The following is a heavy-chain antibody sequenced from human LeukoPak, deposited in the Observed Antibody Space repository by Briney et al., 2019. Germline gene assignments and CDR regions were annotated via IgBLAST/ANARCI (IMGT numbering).Heavy chain of an antibody. CDR3: ARDPESSSFDL. J-gene: IGHJ4*02. D-gene: IGHD6-13*01. V-gene: IGHV3-7*01. CDR2: IDQGGSVR. Sequence: GGSLRFSCAASGFSFSSYWMSWVRQTPEKGLEFVANIDQGGSVRNYMDSLKGRCTISRDNAKKSLYLEINSLRADDTAVYYCARDPESSSFDLWGRGALVTVSS. CDR1: GFSFSSYW.